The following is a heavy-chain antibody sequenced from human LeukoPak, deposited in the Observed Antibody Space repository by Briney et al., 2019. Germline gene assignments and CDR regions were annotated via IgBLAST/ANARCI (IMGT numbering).Heavy chain of an antibody. CDR2: ISYDGSNK. Sequence: PGGSLRLSCAASGFTFSRHVMHWVRQAPGKGLEWVVLISYDGSNKYYADSVKGRITISRDNSKNTLYVQMNSLRAEDTAVYYCARDPDTAMVTVDYWGQGTLVTVSS. V-gene: IGHV3-30-3*01. D-gene: IGHD5-18*01. J-gene: IGHJ4*02. CDR1: GFTFSRHV. CDR3: ARDPDTAMVTVDY.